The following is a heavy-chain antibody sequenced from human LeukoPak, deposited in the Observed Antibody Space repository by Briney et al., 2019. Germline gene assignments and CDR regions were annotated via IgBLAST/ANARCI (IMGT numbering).Heavy chain of an antibody. CDR3: VRDNFGDYLPFF. D-gene: IGHD4-17*01. CDR1: GFSFNTYS. CDR2: ISPSSDGI. J-gene: IGHJ4*02. V-gene: IGHV3-21*01. Sequence: GGSLRLSCADSGFSFNTYSMNWVRQAPGKGLEWVSSISPSSDGIFYADSLRGRFTVSRDNAKNLLYLHLNSLRVEDTAVYFCVRDNFGDYLPFFWGQGTLVTVSS.